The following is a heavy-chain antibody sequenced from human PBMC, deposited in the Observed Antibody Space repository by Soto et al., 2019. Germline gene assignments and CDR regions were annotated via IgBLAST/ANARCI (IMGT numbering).Heavy chain of an antibody. CDR2: IYPGDSDT. Sequence: GESLKISCKGSGYSFTIYWIGWVRQMPGKGLEWMGIIYPGDSDTRYSPSFQGQVTISADKSISTAYLQWSSLKASDTAMYYRARHGPRVYYDNSDYYYYGMGVWGQGTTVTVSS. D-gene: IGHD3-22*01. CDR3: ARHGPRVYYDNSDYYYYGMGV. J-gene: IGHJ6*02. V-gene: IGHV5-51*01. CDR1: GYSFTIYW.